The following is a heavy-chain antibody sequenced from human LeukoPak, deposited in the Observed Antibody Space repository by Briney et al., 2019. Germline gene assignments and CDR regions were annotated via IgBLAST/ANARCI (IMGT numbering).Heavy chain of an antibody. CDR3: ARDGDYYDSSGYYYYYMDV. CDR1: GFTVSSNY. J-gene: IGHJ6*03. Sequence: PGGSLRLSCAASGFTVSSNYMSWVRQAPGKGLEWVSVIYSGGSTYYADSVKGRFTISRDNSKNTLYLQMNSLRAEDTAVYYCARDGDYYDSSGYYYYYMDVWGKGTTVTVSS. CDR2: IYSGGST. V-gene: IGHV3-53*01. D-gene: IGHD3-22*01.